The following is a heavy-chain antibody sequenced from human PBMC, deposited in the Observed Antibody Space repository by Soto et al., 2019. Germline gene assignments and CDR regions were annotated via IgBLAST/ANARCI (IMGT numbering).Heavy chain of an antibody. J-gene: IGHJ4*02. CDR2: INPNGGST. CDR1: GYTFTSSY. V-gene: IGHV1-46*03. CDR3: ARDLLAANY. D-gene: IGHD2-15*01. Sequence: QVQLVQSGAEVTKPGASVKLSCKASGYTFTSSYVHWVRQAPGQGLEWVAIINPNGGSTNYAQEFQGRVTVTRDTSTSTVFMELSSLHSDDTADYYCARDLLAANYWGQGTLVTVSS.